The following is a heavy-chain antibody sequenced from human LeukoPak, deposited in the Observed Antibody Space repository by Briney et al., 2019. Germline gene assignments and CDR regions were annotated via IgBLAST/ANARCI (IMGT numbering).Heavy chain of an antibody. J-gene: IGHJ6*02. CDR3: TRDRVVVVPAAMIYYYYGMDV. V-gene: IGHV3-49*04. Sequence: GGSLRLSCTASGFTFGDYAMSWVRQAPGKGLEWVGFIRSKAYGGTTEYAASVKGRFTISRDDSKSIAYLQMSSLKTEDTAVYYCTRDRVVVVPAAMIYYYYGMDVWGQGTTVTVSS. CDR1: GFTFGDYA. CDR2: IRSKAYGGTT. D-gene: IGHD2-2*01.